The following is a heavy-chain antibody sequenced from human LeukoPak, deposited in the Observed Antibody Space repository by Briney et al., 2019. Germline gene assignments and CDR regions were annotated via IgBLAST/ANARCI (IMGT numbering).Heavy chain of an antibody. J-gene: IGHJ4*02. CDR1: GFTFSGSA. CDR3: TRRGSGWDY. Sequence: GGSLKLSFATSGFTFSGSAMHWVRRASGKGLECVGRIRSKANSYATAYAASVKGRFTISRDDSKNTAYLQMNSLKTEDTAVYYCTRRGSGWDYWGQGTLVTVSS. CDR2: IRSKANSYAT. V-gene: IGHV3-73*01. D-gene: IGHD6-19*01.